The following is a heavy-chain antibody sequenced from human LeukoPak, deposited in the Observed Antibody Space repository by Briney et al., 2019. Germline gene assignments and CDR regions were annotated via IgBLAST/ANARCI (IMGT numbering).Heavy chain of an antibody. J-gene: IGHJ6*03. D-gene: IGHD1-20*01. V-gene: IGHV3-21*01. CDR1: GFTFSSHS. Sequence: GGSLRLSCAAAGFTFSSHSMNWVRQAPGKGLEWVSSISSSSSYIYYADSVKGRFTISRDNAKNSLYLQMNSLRAEDTAVYYCASNNWNGPMDVWGKGTTVTVSS. CDR3: ASNNWNGPMDV. CDR2: ISSSSSYI.